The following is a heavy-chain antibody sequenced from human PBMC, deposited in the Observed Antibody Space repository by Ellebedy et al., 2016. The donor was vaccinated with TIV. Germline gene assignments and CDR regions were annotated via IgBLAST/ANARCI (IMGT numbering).Heavy chain of an antibody. CDR2: IYYSGST. D-gene: IGHD1-1*01. V-gene: IGHV4-61*01. CDR3: TRSLEDQLEAFDI. Sequence: SETLSLTXTVSRGSVSSGSYYWSWIRQPPGKGLGWIRYIYYSGSTKYNPSLKSRVTISVDTSKKQISLKLRSVTAADTAVYYCTRSLEDQLEAFDIWGQGTTVTVSS. J-gene: IGHJ3*02. CDR1: RGSVSSGSYY.